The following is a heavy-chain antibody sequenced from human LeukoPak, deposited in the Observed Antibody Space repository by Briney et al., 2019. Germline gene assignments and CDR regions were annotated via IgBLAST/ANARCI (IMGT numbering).Heavy chain of an antibody. CDR3: ARAPKNAHFDY. Sequence: PGGSLRLSCAASRFTVSTNYMSWVRQAPGKGLEWVSLIYVGGNTYYSDSVKGRFTISRDNSKNTVYLQMNSLRAEDTAVYYCARAPKNAHFDYWGQGTLVTVSS. D-gene: IGHD2/OR15-2a*01. J-gene: IGHJ4*02. CDR1: RFTVSTNY. V-gene: IGHV3-66*01. CDR2: IYVGGNT.